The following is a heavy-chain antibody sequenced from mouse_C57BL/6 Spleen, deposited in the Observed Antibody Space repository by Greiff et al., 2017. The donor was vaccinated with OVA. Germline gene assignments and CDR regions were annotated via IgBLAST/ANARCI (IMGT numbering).Heavy chain of an antibody. V-gene: IGHV10-1*01. CDR3: VRGSDYYDYGYDAMDY. CDR2: IRSKSNNYAT. J-gene: IGHJ4*01. D-gene: IGHD2-4*01. CDR1: GFSFNTYA. Sequence: EVQRVESGGGLVQPKGSLKLSCAASGFSFNTYAMNWVRQAPGKGLEWVARIRSKSNNYATYYADSVKDRFTISRDDSESMLYLQMNNLKTEDTAMYYCVRGSDYYDYGYDAMDYWGQGTSVTVSS.